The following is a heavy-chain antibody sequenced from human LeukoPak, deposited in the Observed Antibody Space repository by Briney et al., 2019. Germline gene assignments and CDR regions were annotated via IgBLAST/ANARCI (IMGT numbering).Heavy chain of an antibody. V-gene: IGHV3-23*01. D-gene: IGHD3-22*01. CDR1: GFTFSSYA. J-gene: IGHJ4*02. Sequence: GGSLRLSCAASGFTFSSYAMSWVRQAPGKGLEWVSAISGSGGSTYYADSVKGRFTISRDNSKNTLYLQMNSLRVEDTAVYYCAKGDYDSSGYLYYFDYWGQGTLVTVSS. CDR3: AKGDYDSSGYLYYFDY. CDR2: ISGSGGST.